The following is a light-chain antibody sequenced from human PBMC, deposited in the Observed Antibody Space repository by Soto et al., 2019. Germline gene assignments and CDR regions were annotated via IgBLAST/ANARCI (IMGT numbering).Light chain of an antibody. V-gene: IGKV1-5*03. Sequence: DIQTTQSPSTLSASVGDRVTITCRASQSISIWLAWYQQKPGKAPKLLIYKASSLESGVPSRFSGSGSGTEFTLTISSLQPDDFATYYCQQYNSYSRTFGQGTKVEIK. J-gene: IGKJ1*01. CDR2: KAS. CDR1: QSISIW. CDR3: QQYNSYSRT.